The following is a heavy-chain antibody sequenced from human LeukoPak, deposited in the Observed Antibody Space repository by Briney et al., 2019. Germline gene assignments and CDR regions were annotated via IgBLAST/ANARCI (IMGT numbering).Heavy chain of an antibody. CDR2: ISTYNGHT. D-gene: IGHD3-16*02. CDR3: ARASRGYLGSYHLPFYYFDY. Sequence: ASVKVSCRASGYVLTSYGITWVRQAPGEGLEWMGWISTYNGHTNYAQTLQGRVTMTTDTSTFTAYMELRSLRSDDTAVYYCARASRGYLGSYHLPFYYFDYWGQGTLVTVSS. J-gene: IGHJ4*02. CDR1: GYVLTSYG. V-gene: IGHV1-18*01.